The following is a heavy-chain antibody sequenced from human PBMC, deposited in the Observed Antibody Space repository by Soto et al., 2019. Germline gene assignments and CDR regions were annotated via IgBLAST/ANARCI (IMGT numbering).Heavy chain of an antibody. J-gene: IGHJ4*02. CDR1: GFTFSSYA. CDR3: AKGTEPRGYSYGYEDY. CDR2: ISGSGGST. V-gene: IGHV3-23*01. Sequence: GGSLRLSCAASGFTFSSYAMSWVRQAPGKGLEWVSAISGSGGSTYYADSVKGRFTISRDNSKNTLYLQMNSLRAEDTAVYYCAKGTEPRGYSYGYEDYWGQGTLVTVSS. D-gene: IGHD5-18*01.